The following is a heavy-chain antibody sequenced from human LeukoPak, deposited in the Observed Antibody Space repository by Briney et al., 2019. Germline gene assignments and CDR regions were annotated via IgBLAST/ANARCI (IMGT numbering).Heavy chain of an antibody. CDR3: AREVLSSGWPYFDY. D-gene: IGHD6-19*01. V-gene: IGHV1-2*06. CDR1: GYTFTGYY. J-gene: IGHJ4*02. Sequence: AASVKVSCKASGYTFTGYYMHWVRQAPGQGLEWMGRINPNSGGTNYAQKFQGRVTMTRDTSISTAYMELSRLRSDDTAVYYCAREVLSSGWPYFDYWGQGTLVTVS. CDR2: INPNSGGT.